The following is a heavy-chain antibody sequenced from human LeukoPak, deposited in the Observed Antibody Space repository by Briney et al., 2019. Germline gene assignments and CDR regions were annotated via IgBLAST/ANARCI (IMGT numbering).Heavy chain of an antibody. CDR1: GASISGSGYY. J-gene: IGHJ5*02. CDR2: IYYSGST. Sequence: SETLSLTCAVSGASISGSGYYLGWIRQPPGKGLEWIGYIYYSGSTNYNPSLKSRVTISVDTSKNQFSLNLTSVTAADTAVYYCARFTPQGYGWGGYNRFDPWGQGTLVTVSS. CDR3: ARFTPQGYGWGGYNRFDP. D-gene: IGHD3-16*01. V-gene: IGHV4-61*05.